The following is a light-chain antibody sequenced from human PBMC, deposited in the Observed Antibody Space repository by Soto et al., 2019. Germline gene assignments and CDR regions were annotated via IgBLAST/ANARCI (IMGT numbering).Light chain of an antibody. CDR3: QQRSNWPMT. CDR1: QSVSSF. Sequence: EIVLTQSPVTLSLSPGERATLSCRASQSVSSFLAWYQQRRGQAPRLLIYDASNRATGIPARFSGSGSGTDFTLTISSLEPEEFAIYYCQQRSNWPMTFGGGTKVEIK. V-gene: IGKV3-11*01. CDR2: DAS. J-gene: IGKJ4*01.